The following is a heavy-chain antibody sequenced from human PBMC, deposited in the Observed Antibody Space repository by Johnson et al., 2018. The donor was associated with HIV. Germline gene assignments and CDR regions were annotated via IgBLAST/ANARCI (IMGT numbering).Heavy chain of an antibody. Sequence: VQLVESGGGLVQPGGSLRLSCAASGFTFSNYDMHWVRQITGKRLEWVSGIDTAGNTYYADSVKGRFTISRDNSKNTLYLQMNSLRVEDTAVYYCAREESSSSRDGFDIWGQGTMVTVSS. J-gene: IGHJ3*02. CDR2: IDTAGNT. CDR1: GFTFSNYD. D-gene: IGHD6-6*01. V-gene: IGHV3-13*01. CDR3: AREESSSSRDGFDI.